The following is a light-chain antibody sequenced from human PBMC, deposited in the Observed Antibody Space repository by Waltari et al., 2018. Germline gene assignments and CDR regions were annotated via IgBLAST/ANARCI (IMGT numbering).Light chain of an antibody. CDR3: QQYDGSVVT. CDR2: AAS. J-gene: IGKJ4*01. CDR1: QYITGNW. V-gene: IGKV3-20*01. Sequence: CRTSQYITGNWLTWYQQKPGQAPRLLIYAASTRAPGIPDRFSGSGSGTDFSLTISRLEPEDSAAYYCQQYDGSVVTFGGGTKVEIK.